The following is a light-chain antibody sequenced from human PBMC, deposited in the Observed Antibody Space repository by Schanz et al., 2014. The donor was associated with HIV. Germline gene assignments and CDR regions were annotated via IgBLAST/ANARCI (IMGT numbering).Light chain of an antibody. CDR1: EYVSGNY. V-gene: IGKV3D-20*01. Sequence: EIVLTQSPATLSLSPGERATLSCRASEYVSGNYVAWYQQKPGLAPRLLIYDASSRATGIPARFSGSGSGTDFTLTISSVEPEDFAVYYCHHYGDSRGTFGGGTEVDI. J-gene: IGKJ4*02. CDR3: HHYGDSRGT. CDR2: DAS.